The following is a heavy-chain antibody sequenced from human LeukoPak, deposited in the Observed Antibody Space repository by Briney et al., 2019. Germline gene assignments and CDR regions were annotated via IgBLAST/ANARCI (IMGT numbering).Heavy chain of an antibody. J-gene: IGHJ2*01. V-gene: IGHV3-23*01. CDR2: ISGSGGNT. CDR3: TQGARADTYWYFDL. Sequence: GGSLRLSCAASGFTFSTYAMSWVRQAPGKGLEWVSAISGSGGNTHYADSVKGRFTISRDNSRNTLYVQMNSLRVEDTAVYYCTQGARADTYWYFDLWGRGTLVTVAS. D-gene: IGHD3-16*01. CDR1: GFTFSTYA.